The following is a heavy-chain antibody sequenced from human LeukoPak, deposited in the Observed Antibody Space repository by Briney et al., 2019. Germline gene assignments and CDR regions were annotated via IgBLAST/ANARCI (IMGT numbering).Heavy chain of an antibody. V-gene: IGHV1-69*13. CDR2: IIPIFGTA. Sequence: SVKVSCKASGGTFSSYAISWVRQAPGQGLEWMGGIIPIFGTANYAQKFQGRVTITADESTSTAYMELSSLRSEDTAVYYCARALSGSYYDYYYMDVWGKGTTVTVSS. CDR3: ARALSGSYYDYYYMDV. D-gene: IGHD3-10*01. J-gene: IGHJ6*03. CDR1: GGTFSSYA.